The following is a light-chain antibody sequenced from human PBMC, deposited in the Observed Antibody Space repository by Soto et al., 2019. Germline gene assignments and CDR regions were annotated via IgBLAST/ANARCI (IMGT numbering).Light chain of an antibody. CDR1: SSDVGGYNY. CDR3: SSYTSIITLYV. CDR2: EVS. J-gene: IGLJ1*01. V-gene: IGLV2-14*01. Sequence: QSALTQPASVSGSPGQSITISCTGTSSDVGGYNYVSWYQQHPGKAPKLMIYEVSNRPSGVSNRFSGSKSGNTASLTISGLQAEDEADYYCSSYTSIITLYVFXSGTKGTVL.